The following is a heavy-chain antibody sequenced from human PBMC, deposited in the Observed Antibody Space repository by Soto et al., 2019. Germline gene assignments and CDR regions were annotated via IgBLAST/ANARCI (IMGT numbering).Heavy chain of an antibody. V-gene: IGHV3-30*18. J-gene: IGHJ4*02. CDR2: ISYDGSNK. CDR1: GFTFSSYG. D-gene: IGHD5-12*01. CDR3: AKGLPSEYSGYDPCDY. Sequence: QVQLVESGGGVVQPGRSLRLSCAASGFTFSSYGMHWVRQAPGKGLEGVAVISYDGSNKYYADSVKGRFTISKDNSRNTRFLQMNSLRAEDTAVYYCAKGLPSEYSGYDPCDYWGQGTLVTVSS.